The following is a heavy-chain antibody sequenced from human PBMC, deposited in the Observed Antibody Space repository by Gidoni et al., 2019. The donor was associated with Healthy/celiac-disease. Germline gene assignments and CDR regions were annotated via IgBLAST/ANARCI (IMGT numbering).Heavy chain of an antibody. CDR3: ARDQQDTAMATHVDY. CDR2: ISSSSSYI. Sequence: EVQLVGSGGGVVKPGGSLRLSWAASGCTFRSYSRNWVRKAPGKGLEWVSAISSSSSYIDYADSVKGRFTISRDNAKNSLYLQRNSLRAEDTSVYYCARDQQDTAMATHVDYWGQGTLVTVSS. D-gene: IGHD5-18*01. V-gene: IGHV3-21*01. J-gene: IGHJ4*02. CDR1: GCTFRSYS.